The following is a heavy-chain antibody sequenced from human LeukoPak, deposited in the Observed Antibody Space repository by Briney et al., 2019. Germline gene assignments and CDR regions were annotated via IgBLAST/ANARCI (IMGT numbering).Heavy chain of an antibody. J-gene: IGHJ4*02. CDR1: GFTFSSYA. CDR3: AKVHILYYYDSSGYYY. Sequence: GGSLRLSCAASGFTFSSYAMSWVRQAPGKGLEWVSAISGSGGSTYYAGSVKGRFTISRDNSKNTLYLQMNSLRAEDTAVYYCAKVHILYYYDSSGYYYWGQGTLVTVSS. V-gene: IGHV3-23*01. D-gene: IGHD3-22*01. CDR2: ISGSGGST.